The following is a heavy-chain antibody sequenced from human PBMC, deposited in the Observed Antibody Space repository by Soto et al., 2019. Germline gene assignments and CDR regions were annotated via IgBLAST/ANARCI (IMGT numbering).Heavy chain of an antibody. CDR1: GFTFSSYG. CDR3: AKVKTMKRKYYFDY. D-gene: IGHD3-3*01. V-gene: IGHV3-30*18. J-gene: IGHJ4*02. Sequence: GGSLRLSCAASGFTFSSYGMHWVRQAPGKGLEWVAVISYDGSNKYYADSVKGRFTISRDNSKNTLYLQMNSLRAEDTAVYYCAKVKTMKRKYYFDYWGQGTLVTVSS. CDR2: ISYDGSNK.